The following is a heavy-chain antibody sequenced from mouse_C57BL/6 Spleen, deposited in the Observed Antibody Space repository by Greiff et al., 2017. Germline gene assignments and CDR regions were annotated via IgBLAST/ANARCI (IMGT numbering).Heavy chain of an antibody. D-gene: IGHD4-1*01. J-gene: IGHJ3*01. CDR2: IDPSDSYT. CDR1: GYTFTSYW. CDR3: ARSDWDLVAY. Sequence: QVQLQQPGAELVMPGASVKLSCKASGYTFTSYWMHWVKQRPGQGLEWIGEIDPSDSYTNYNQKFKGKSTLTVDKSSITAYMQLSSLTSEDSAVYYCARSDWDLVAYWGQGTLVTVSA. V-gene: IGHV1-69*01.